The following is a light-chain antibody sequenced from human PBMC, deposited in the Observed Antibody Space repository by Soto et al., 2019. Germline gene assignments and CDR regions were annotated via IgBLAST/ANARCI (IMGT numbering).Light chain of an antibody. CDR1: QSLLHSNGYNY. Sequence: DLVVTQSPLSLPVTPGDPASISCRSSQSLLHSNGYNYLDWYLQKPGQSPQLLIYLGSNRASGVPDRFSGSGSGTDFTLKISRVEAEDVWLYYCMQALQAPLTFGQGTKVEI. CDR3: MQALQAPLT. V-gene: IGKV2-28*01. CDR2: LGS. J-gene: IGKJ1*01.